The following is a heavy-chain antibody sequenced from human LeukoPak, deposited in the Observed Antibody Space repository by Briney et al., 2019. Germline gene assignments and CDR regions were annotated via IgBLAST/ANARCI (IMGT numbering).Heavy chain of an antibody. CDR1: GFTVSSNY. CDR3: AREPTSGFDAFDI. J-gene: IGHJ3*02. Sequence: GGSLRLSCAASGFTVSSNYMSWVRQSPGKGLEWVSVIYSGGSTYYADSVKGRFTISRDNSKNTPYLQMNSLRAEDTAVYYCAREPTSGFDAFDIWGQGTMVTVSS. D-gene: IGHD3-10*01. CDR2: IYSGGST. V-gene: IGHV3-66*01.